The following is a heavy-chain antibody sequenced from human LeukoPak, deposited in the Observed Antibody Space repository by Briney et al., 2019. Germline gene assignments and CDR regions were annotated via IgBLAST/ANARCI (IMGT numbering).Heavy chain of an antibody. V-gene: IGHV3-30*18. Sequence: GGSLRLSCAASGFTFSTFGIHWVRQAPGEGLEWVAAISPDGNNEYYTDSVKGRFTVSRDNSKNMIYLQMNSLRGEDSGVYYCAKVNNYDDYWGQGTLVTVSS. J-gene: IGHJ4*02. CDR2: ISPDGNNE. CDR3: AKVNNYDDY. CDR1: GFTFSTFG. D-gene: IGHD1/OR15-1a*01.